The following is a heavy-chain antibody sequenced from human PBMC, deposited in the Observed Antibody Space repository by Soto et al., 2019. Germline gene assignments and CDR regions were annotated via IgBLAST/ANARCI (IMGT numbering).Heavy chain of an antibody. Sequence: GASVKVSCKASGGTFSSHAISWVRQAPGQGLEWMGMIIPFFKATKYAQRFQGRVTITADDSTSTAYMDLSGLRSEDTAVYYCARDVPINYYDSTFYYYAMDVWGQGTTVTVSS. CDR2: IIPFFKAT. J-gene: IGHJ6*02. V-gene: IGHV1-69*13. CDR1: GGTFSSHA. D-gene: IGHD3-22*01. CDR3: ARDVPINYYDSTFYYYAMDV.